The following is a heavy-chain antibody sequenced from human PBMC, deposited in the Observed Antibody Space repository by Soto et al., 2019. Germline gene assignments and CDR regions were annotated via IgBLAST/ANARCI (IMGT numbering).Heavy chain of an antibody. D-gene: IGHD2-21*02. CDR3: ARGSGFGNDCLYMER. J-gene: IGHJ6*02. CDR2: IYYSGSA. Sequence: LSLTCTVSGGSASNISDYWSWVQQPPGKGLAWIGYIYYSGSADYNPSLGSRVTISLDTSKNQFSLKLSSVTPAATAVYYCARGSGFGNDCLYMERWGQRATVTVS. V-gene: IGHV4-61*01. CDR1: GGSASNISDY.